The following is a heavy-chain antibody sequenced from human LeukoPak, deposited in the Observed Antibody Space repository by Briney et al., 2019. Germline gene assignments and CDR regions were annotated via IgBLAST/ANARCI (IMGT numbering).Heavy chain of an antibody. CDR3: ARAYYDILTGYPEVDY. Sequence: GGSLRLSCAASGFTFSSYWMHWVRQAPGKGLVWVSRINSDGSSTNYADPVKGRFTISRDNAKNTLYLQMNSLRAEDTAVYYCARAYYDILTGYPEVDYWGQGTLVTVSS. CDR2: INSDGSST. D-gene: IGHD3-9*01. J-gene: IGHJ4*02. V-gene: IGHV3-74*01. CDR1: GFTFSSYW.